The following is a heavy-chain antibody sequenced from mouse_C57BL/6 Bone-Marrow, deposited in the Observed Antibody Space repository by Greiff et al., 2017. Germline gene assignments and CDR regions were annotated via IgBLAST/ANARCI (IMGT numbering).Heavy chain of an antibody. CDR3: ARGGYGSSLRYYFDY. J-gene: IGHJ2*01. D-gene: IGHD1-1*01. Sequence: QVQLKQPGAELVKPGASVKLSCKASGYTFTSYWMHWVKQRPGQGLEWIGMIHPNSGSTNYNEKFKSKATLTVDKSSSTAYMQLSSLTSEDSAVYYCARGGYGSSLRYYFDYWGQGTTLTVSS. CDR1: GYTFTSYW. V-gene: IGHV1-64*01. CDR2: IHPNSGST.